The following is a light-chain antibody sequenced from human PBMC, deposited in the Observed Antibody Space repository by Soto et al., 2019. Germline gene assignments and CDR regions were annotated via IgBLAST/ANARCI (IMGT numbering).Light chain of an antibody. CDR2: GAS. V-gene: IGKV3-20*01. Sequence: EIGLTQSPGTLSLSPGERATLSCRASQSVSSSYLAWYQQKPGQAPRPLIYGASSRATGIPDRFSGSGSGTDFTLTISSLEPEDFAVYYWQQYGSSRTFGQWTKVEIK. J-gene: IGKJ1*01. CDR3: QQYGSSRT. CDR1: QSVSSSY.